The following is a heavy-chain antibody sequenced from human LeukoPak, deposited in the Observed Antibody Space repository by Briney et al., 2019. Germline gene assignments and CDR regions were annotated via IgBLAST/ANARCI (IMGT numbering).Heavy chain of an antibody. J-gene: IGHJ5*02. CDR1: GFSFNGYW. D-gene: IGHD6-13*01. CDR2: IKKDGSEQ. CDR3: ARNPAAATDNWFDP. Sequence: TGGSLRLSCAASGFSFNGYWMAWVRQAPGKGLEWVANIKKDGSEQYYMDSVKGRFTISRDNAKNSLYLQMNSLRADDTAVYYCARNPAAATDNWFDPWGQGTLVTVSS. V-gene: IGHV3-7*01.